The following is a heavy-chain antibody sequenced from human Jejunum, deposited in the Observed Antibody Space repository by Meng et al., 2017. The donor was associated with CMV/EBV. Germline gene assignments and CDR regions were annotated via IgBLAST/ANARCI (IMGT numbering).Heavy chain of an antibody. J-gene: IGHJ4*02. V-gene: IGHV4-59*11. CDR3: ARGLGHASNNSHDY. CDR2: VYYIGSA. D-gene: IGHD1-1*01. Sequence: SGDSIRRHYWRLIRQPPVKGLEWMGYVYYIGSATYIPSLTRRVTISVDMSKNQVSLNLRAVTAADTAMYFCARGLGHASNNSHDYWGQGTLVTVSS. CDR1: GDSIRRHY.